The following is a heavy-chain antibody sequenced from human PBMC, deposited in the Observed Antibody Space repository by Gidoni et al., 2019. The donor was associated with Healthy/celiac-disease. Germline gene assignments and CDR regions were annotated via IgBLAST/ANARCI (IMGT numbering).Heavy chain of an antibody. Sequence: QVQLVASGGGVVQPGRSLRLACAATGVPISSYAMHWVRQAPGKGLGWVSVISYDGSNKYYADSVKGRFTISRDNSKNTLYLQMNSLRAEDTAVYYCARPLEKYYYGSGSLDYWGQGTLVTVSS. CDR1: GVPISSYA. CDR3: ARPLEKYYYGSGSLDY. CDR2: ISYDGSNK. V-gene: IGHV3-30-3*01. D-gene: IGHD3-10*01. J-gene: IGHJ4*02.